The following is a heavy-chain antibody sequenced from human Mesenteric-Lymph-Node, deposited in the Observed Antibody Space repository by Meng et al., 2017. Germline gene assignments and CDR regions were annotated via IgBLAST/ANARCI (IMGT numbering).Heavy chain of an antibody. Sequence: SVKVSCKASGYTFTGYYMHWVRQAPGQGLEWMGWINPNSGGTNYAQKFQGRVTMTRDTSISTAYMELSRLRSDDTAVYYCARDRGQTGVDAFDIWGQGTMVTVSS. CDR1: GYTFTGYY. CDR3: ARDRGQTGVDAFDI. J-gene: IGHJ3*02. D-gene: IGHD2-8*02. V-gene: IGHV1-2*02. CDR2: INPNSGGT.